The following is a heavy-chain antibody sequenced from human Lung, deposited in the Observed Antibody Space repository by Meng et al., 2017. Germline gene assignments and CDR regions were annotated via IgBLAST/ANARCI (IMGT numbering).Heavy chain of an antibody. CDR3: ASYCGGDCYSSIHY. J-gene: IGHJ4*02. D-gene: IGHD2-21*02. Sequence: QVQLVQSGAEVTKPGASVKVPCMASGYTCTGYYMHWVRQAPGQGLEWMGRINPNSGGTNYAQKFQGRVTMTRDTSISTAYMELSRLRSDDTAVYYCASYCGGDCYSSIHYWGQGTLVTVSS. CDR1: GYTCTGYY. CDR2: INPNSGGT. V-gene: IGHV1-2*06.